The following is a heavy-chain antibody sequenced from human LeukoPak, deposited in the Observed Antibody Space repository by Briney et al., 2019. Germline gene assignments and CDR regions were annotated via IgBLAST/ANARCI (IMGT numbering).Heavy chain of an antibody. Sequence: PSETLSLTCAVYGGSFSGYYWSWIRQPPGKGLEWIGEINHSGSTNYNPSLKSRVTISVDTSKNQFSLKLSSVTAADTAVYYCARSSVLDYWRQGTLVTVSS. D-gene: IGHD6-6*01. CDR1: GGSFSGYY. CDR2: INHSGST. CDR3: ARSSVLDY. V-gene: IGHV4-34*01. J-gene: IGHJ4*02.